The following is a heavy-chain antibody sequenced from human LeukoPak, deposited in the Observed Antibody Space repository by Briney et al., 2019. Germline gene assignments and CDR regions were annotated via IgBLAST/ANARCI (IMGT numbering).Heavy chain of an antibody. CDR1: GGSIGTYF. J-gene: IGHJ6*03. Sequence: SETLSLACTVSGGSIGTYFWSWIRQSPGEGLEWIGYIYVTGTRYNPYLQSRVTISVDRSRNQFFLKMSSVTAADTAVYYCARHIGGGIEDMDVWGKGTKVIVSS. CDR2: IYVTGT. CDR3: ARHIGGGIEDMDV. D-gene: IGHD3-16*02. V-gene: IGHV4-59*08.